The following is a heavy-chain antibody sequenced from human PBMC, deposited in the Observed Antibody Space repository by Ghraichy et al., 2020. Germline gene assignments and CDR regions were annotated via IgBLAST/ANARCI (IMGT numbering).Heavy chain of an antibody. J-gene: IGHJ4*02. CDR1: GFTFSSYA. CDR2: ISGSGGST. V-gene: IGHV3-23*01. CDR3: AKERFLGSYFDY. Sequence: GGSLRLSCAVSGFTFSSYAMSWVRQAPGKGLEWVSGISGSGGSTYYVDSVKGRFTISRDNSKNTLYLQMNSLRAEDTAVYYCAKERFLGSYFDYWGQGTLLTVSS. D-gene: IGHD3-3*01.